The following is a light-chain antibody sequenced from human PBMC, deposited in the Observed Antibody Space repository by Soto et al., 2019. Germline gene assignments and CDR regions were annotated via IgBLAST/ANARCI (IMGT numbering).Light chain of an antibody. Sequence: QSALTQPASVSGSPGQSITISCTGTSSDVGGYHYVSWYQHHPGKAPKLIIYDVSNRPSGVSNRFSGSKYCNTASLTISGLQAEDEADYYCTSYTSSSTRVFGGGTKLTVL. CDR3: TSYTSSSTRV. CDR1: SSDVGGYHY. J-gene: IGLJ2*01. V-gene: IGLV2-14*03. CDR2: DVS.